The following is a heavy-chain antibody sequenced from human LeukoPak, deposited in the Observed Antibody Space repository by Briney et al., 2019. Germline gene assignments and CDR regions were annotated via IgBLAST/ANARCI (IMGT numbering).Heavy chain of an antibody. CDR1: GFTFRNYA. V-gene: IGHV3-23*01. D-gene: IGHD3-16*01. J-gene: IGHJ6*03. CDR2: ISGSGGST. Sequence: GGSLTLSCVASGFTFRNYAMTWVRQAPGKGMEWVAAISGSGGSTYYVDSVKGRFTISRDNSKNTLYLQMNSLRAEGTAVYYCAKDWVSMDAWGKGTTVTVSS. CDR3: AKDWVSMDA.